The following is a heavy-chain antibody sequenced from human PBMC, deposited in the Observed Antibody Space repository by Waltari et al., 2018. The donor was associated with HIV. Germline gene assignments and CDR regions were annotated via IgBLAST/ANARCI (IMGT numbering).Heavy chain of an antibody. Sequence: EVQLVESGGDLRKPGGCLRLSCAASGFTLNSVWMSWVRQAPGKGLEVVGRIKTKGDGGATDYAAAVKGRFTISRDDSKNTVYLQMNSLKIEDTAVYYCTSEEDYGSGSHFDYWGQGTLVTVSS. J-gene: IGHJ4*02. D-gene: IGHD3-10*01. CDR3: TSEEDYGSGSHFDY. CDR2: IKTKGDGGAT. CDR1: GFTLNSVW. V-gene: IGHV3-15*01.